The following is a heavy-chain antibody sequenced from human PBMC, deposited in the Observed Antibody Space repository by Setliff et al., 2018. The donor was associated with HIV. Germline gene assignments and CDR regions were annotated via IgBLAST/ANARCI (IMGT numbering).Heavy chain of an antibody. CDR2: INPDNGHT. V-gene: IGHV1-2*02. J-gene: IGHJ6*03. Sequence: ASVKVSCKASGYTFTSYYMHWVRRAAGQGFEWMGWINPDNGHTQYGQKFQGRLTLTRDTSIRTAYMELSGLTFDDTAMYYCARDRRAGVYYYTDVWGTGTTVTVSS. CDR1: GYTFTSYY. D-gene: IGHD7-27*01. CDR3: ARDRRAGVYYYTDV.